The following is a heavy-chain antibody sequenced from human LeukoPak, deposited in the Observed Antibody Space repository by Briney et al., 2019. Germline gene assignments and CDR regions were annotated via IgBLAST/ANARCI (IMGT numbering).Heavy chain of an antibody. D-gene: IGHD3-22*01. CDR1: GGSISSYY. Sequence: SETLSLTCTVSGGSISSYYWSWIRQPPGKGLEWIGYIYTSGSTNYNPSLKSRVTISVDTSKNQFSLKMNSVTAADTAVYYCASENSSGYYYAWGQGTLVTVSS. J-gene: IGHJ5*02. CDR2: IYTSGST. V-gene: IGHV4-4*09. CDR3: ASENSSGYYYA.